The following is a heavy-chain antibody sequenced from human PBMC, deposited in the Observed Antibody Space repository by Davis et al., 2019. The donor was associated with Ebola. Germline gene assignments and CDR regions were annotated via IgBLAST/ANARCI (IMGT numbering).Heavy chain of an antibody. J-gene: IGHJ5*02. CDR1: GFTFSLFA. Sequence: GGSLRLSCAASGFTFSLFAMHWVRQAPGKGLEWVAVVSYDGRHKYYADSVKGRFSISRDNSKITLYLQMHSLRAEDTAVYYCAKSPSSNWFFPLFDPWGQGTPVTVSS. CDR2: VSYDGRHK. V-gene: IGHV3-30*18. D-gene: IGHD6-13*01. CDR3: AKSPSSNWFFPLFDP.